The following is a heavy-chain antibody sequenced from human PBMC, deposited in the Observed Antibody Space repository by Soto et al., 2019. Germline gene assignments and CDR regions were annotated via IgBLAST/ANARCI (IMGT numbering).Heavy chain of an antibody. CDR1: GFSLNNGGEG. Sequence: QITLKESGPTLVKPTQILTLTCTFSGFSLNNGGEGVAWIRQPPGKALEWLAFIYWDDDKFYSPSLQTRLTITKDTSKNQVVLTMTXXXXXXXXXXXXXXXVMKRGDFDLWGQGVLVTVSS. J-gene: IGHJ5*02. D-gene: IGHD3-10*01. CDR2: IYWDDDK. V-gene: IGHV2-5*02. CDR3: XXXVMKRGDFDL.